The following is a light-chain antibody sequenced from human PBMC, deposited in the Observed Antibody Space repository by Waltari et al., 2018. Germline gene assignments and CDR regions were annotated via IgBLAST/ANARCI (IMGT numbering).Light chain of an antibody. J-gene: IGKJ3*01. Sequence: DIVMTHSPLSLSVTTGEPASISCRSSQSLLHSNGYTYLDWYLQKPGQSPQLLIYLGSNRASGVPDRFSGSGSGTDFTLKISRVEAEDVGVFYCMQALQTPRTFGPGTKVDI. CDR3: MQALQTPRT. CDR1: QSLLHSNGYTY. CDR2: LGS. V-gene: IGKV2-28*01.